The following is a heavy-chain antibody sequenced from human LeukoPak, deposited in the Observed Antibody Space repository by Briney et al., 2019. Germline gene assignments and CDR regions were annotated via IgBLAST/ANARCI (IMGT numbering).Heavy chain of an antibody. CDR2: TYYRSKWYN. CDR1: GDSVSSNSAA. J-gene: IGHJ6*03. D-gene: IGHD3-22*01. V-gene: IGHV6-1*01. Sequence: SQTLSLTCAISGDSVSSNSAAWNWIRQSPSRGLEWLGRTYYRSKWYNDYAVSVKSRITINPDTSKNQFSLQLNSVTPEDTAVYYCARRITMIASHYYYYMDVWGKGTTVTVSS. CDR3: ARRITMIASHYYYYMDV.